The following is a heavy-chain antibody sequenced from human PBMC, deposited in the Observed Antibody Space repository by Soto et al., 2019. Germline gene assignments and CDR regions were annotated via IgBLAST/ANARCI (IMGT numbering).Heavy chain of an antibody. CDR2: INAGNGNT. Sequence: ASVKVSCKASGYTFTSYAMHWVRQAPGQRLEWMGWINAGNGNTKYSQKFQGRVTITRDTSASTAYMELSSLRSEDTAVYYCARDQTEAYDFWSGYFRTNYYYGMDVWGQGTTVTVSS. D-gene: IGHD3-3*01. CDR3: ARDQTEAYDFWSGYFRTNYYYGMDV. CDR1: GYTFTSYA. V-gene: IGHV1-3*01. J-gene: IGHJ6*02.